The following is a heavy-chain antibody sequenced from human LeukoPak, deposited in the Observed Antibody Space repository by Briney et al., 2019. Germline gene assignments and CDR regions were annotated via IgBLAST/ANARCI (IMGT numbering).Heavy chain of an antibody. Sequence: GGSLRLSCAASGFTVSSTYMSWVRQAPGKGLEWVSAISGSGGSTYYADSVKGRFTISRDNSKNTLYLQMNSLRAEDTAVYYCAKASYDGYSSSWYRINWFDPWGQGTLVTVSS. CDR1: GFTVSSTY. V-gene: IGHV3-23*01. J-gene: IGHJ5*02. CDR3: AKASYDGYSSSWYRINWFDP. CDR2: ISGSGGST. D-gene: IGHD6-13*01.